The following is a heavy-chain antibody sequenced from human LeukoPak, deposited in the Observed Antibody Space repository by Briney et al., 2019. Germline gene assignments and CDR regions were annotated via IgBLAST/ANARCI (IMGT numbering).Heavy chain of an antibody. CDR1: GYTFTGYY. D-gene: IGHD2-15*01. J-gene: IGHJ6*03. V-gene: IGHV1-2*02. CDR3: ARGYCSGGSCHHYYYYYMDV. CDR2: INPNSGGT. Sequence: ASVKVSCKASGYTFTGYYMHWVRQAPGQGLEWMGWINPNSGGTNYAKKFQGRVTMTRDTSISTAYMELSRLRSDDTVVYYCARGYCSGGSCHHYYYYYMDVWGKGTTVTVSS.